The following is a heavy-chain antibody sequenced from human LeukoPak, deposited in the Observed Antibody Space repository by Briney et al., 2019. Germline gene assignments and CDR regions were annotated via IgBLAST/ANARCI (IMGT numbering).Heavy chain of an antibody. D-gene: IGHD3-22*01. V-gene: IGHV4-59*01. CDR1: GVSISNYY. Sequence: PSETLSLTCTVSGVSISNYYWSWIRQPPGKGLEWIGYIYYSGSTNYNPSLKSRVTISLDTSKNQFSLKLTSVTAADTAVYYCARGLGDRSVYYYLGYWGQGTLVTVSS. CDR3: ARGLGDRSVYYYLGY. J-gene: IGHJ4*02. CDR2: IYYSGST.